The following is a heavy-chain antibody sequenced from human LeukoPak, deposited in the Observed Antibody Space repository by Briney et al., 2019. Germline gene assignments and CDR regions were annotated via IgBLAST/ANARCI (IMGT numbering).Heavy chain of an antibody. CDR1: GFTFDDYA. D-gene: IGHD6-19*01. CDR3: AKAEYSSGWYPLDY. Sequence: GRSLRLSCAASGFTFDDYAMHWVRQAPGKGLEWVSGISWNSGSIGYADSVKGRFTISRDNAKNSLYLQMNSLRAEDTALYHCAKAEYSSGWYPLDYWGQGTLVTVSS. CDR2: ISWNSGSI. V-gene: IGHV3-9*01. J-gene: IGHJ4*02.